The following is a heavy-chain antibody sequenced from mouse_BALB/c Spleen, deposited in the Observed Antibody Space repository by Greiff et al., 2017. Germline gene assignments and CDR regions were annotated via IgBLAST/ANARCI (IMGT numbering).Heavy chain of an antibody. CDR1: GFTFSSYT. V-gene: IGHV5-6-4*01. Sequence: EVMLVESGGGLVKPGGSLKLSCAASGFTFSSYTMSWVRQTPKKRLEWVATISSGGSYTYYPDSVKGRFTISRDNAKNTLYLQMSSLKSEDTAMYYCTRDEGGLRLRDYAMDYWGQGTSGTVSS. D-gene: IGHD1-2*01. J-gene: IGHJ4*01. CDR3: TRDEGGLRLRDYAMDY. CDR2: ISSGGSYT.